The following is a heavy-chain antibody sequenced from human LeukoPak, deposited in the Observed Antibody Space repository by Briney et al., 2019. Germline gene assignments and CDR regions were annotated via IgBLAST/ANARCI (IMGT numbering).Heavy chain of an antibody. CDR2: INPNSGGT. CDR1: GYTLTGYY. D-gene: IGHD3-22*01. V-gene: IGHV1-2*02. CDR3: ARGRSVYYDSSGFNDAFDI. J-gene: IGHJ3*02. Sequence: ASVKVSCKASGYTLTGYYMHWVRQAPGQGLEWMGWINPNSGGTNYAQNFQGRVTMTTDTSTSTAYMELRSLRSDDTAVYYCARGRSVYYDSSGFNDAFDIWGQGTMVTVSS.